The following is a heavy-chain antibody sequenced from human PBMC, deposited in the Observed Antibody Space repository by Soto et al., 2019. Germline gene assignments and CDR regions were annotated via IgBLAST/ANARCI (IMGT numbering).Heavy chain of an antibody. D-gene: IGHD4-17*01. J-gene: IGHJ4*02. CDR1: GFTFSSYG. Sequence: PVGSLRLSCAASGFTFSSYGMHWVRQAPGKGLEWVAVIWYDGSNKYYADSVKGRFTISRDNSKNTLYLQMNSLRAEDTAVYYCARAASDYGDVCNYWGQGTLVTVSS. CDR3: ARAASDYGDVCNY. CDR2: IWYDGSNK. V-gene: IGHV3-33*01.